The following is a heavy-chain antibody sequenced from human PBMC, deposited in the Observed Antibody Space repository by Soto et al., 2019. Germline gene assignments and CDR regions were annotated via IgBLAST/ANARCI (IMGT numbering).Heavy chain of an antibody. V-gene: IGHV4-34*01. CDR2: LNDSGYT. D-gene: IGHD3-10*01. J-gene: IGHJ1*01. CDR1: GGSLSGYY. Sequence: PSETLSLTCAVYGGSLSGYYWSWIRQPPGKGLEWIGELNDSGYTNYNASLKSRVSMSGDTSKNQFSLKLSFVTAADTAVYYCARGRGGVQHWGQGTLVTVSS. CDR3: ARGRGGVQH.